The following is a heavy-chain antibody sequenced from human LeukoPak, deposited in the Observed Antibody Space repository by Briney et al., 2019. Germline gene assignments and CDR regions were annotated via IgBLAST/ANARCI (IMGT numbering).Heavy chain of an antibody. CDR1: GFMFHDYA. CDR2: ISGDGGST. V-gene: IGHV3-43*02. CDR3: AKDRSSGPHYYYGMDV. D-gene: IGHD3-22*01. J-gene: IGHJ6*02. Sequence: GGSLRLSCAAPGFMFHDYAIHWVRQAPGKGLEWVSLISGDGGSTFYADSVKGRFTISRDNSKKTVFLQMNSLRGEDTAIYYCAKDRSSGPHYYYGMDVWGRGTTVIVSS.